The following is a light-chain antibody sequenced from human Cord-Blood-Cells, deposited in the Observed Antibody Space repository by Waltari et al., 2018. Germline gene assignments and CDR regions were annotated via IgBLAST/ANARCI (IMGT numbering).Light chain of an antibody. CDR3: QQYYSTPYT. CDR1: PSVLYSSNNKNY. J-gene: IGKJ2*01. CDR2: WAS. Sequence: IVMTQSRDSLAVSLGERATINCKSSPSVLYSSNNKNYLAWYQQKTGQPPKLLIYWASTRESGVPDRFSGSGSGTDFTLTISSLQAEDVAVYYCQQYYSTPYTFGQGTKLEIK. V-gene: IGKV4-1*01.